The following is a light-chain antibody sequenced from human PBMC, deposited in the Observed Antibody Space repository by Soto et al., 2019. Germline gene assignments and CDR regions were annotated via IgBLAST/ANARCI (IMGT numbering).Light chain of an antibody. Sequence: QSVLTQPPSVSGSPGQSVTISCTGTSSDVGSYNRVSWYQQPPGTAPKLMIYEVSNRPSGVPDRFSGSKSGNTASLTISGLQAEDGADYYCSSYTSSSTYVFGTGTKLTAL. V-gene: IGLV2-18*02. J-gene: IGLJ1*01. CDR2: EVS. CDR3: SSYTSSSTYV. CDR1: SSDVGSYNR.